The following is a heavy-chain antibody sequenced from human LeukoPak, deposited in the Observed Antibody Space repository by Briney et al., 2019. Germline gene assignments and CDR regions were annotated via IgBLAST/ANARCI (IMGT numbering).Heavy chain of an antibody. CDR3: ARDWLHKAFDI. V-gene: IGHV1-2*02. CDR2: INPNSGDT. Sequence: ASVKVSCKASGYTFTAYYMHWVRQAPGQGLEWMGWINPNSGDTDYAQKFQGRVTMTRDTSISTVFMELSRLRSDDTAVYYCARDWLHKAFDIWGQGTMVTVSS. CDR1: GYTFTAYY. J-gene: IGHJ3*02. D-gene: IGHD5-24*01.